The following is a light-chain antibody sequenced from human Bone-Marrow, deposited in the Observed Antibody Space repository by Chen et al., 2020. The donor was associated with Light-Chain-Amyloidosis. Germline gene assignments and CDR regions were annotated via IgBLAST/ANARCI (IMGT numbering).Light chain of an antibody. CDR2: FAS. CDR1: QSIGTT. V-gene: IGKV6-21*02. CDR3: HQTTSFPLT. Sequence: EILLTQSPDFQSVTLKEKVTITCRASQSIGTTLHWYQQKPDQSPKLLIRFASQSISGVPSRFSGSGSGTYFTLTINSLEAEDAATYFCHQTTSFPLTFGGGTKVEIK. J-gene: IGKJ4*01.